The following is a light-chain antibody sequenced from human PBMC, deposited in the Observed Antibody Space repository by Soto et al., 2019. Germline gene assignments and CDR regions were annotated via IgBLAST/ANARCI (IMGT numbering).Light chain of an antibody. CDR3: QQYYTTPLT. CDR1: QSVLFTSNNKNY. CDR2: WAS. V-gene: IGKV4-1*01. Sequence: DIVMTQSPDSLAVSLGERATIKCKSSQSVLFTSNNKNYLAWFQQKPRQPPKLLVSWASTRESGVPDRFSGSGSGTDFTPTISSLQAEDVAVYYCQQYYTTPLTFGGGTKVEIK. J-gene: IGKJ4*01.